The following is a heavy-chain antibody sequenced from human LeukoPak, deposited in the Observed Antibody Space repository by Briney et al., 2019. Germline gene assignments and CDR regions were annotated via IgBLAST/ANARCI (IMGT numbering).Heavy chain of an antibody. V-gene: IGHV3-21*01. D-gene: IGHD2-15*01. J-gene: IGHJ5*02. CDR1: GFSFNNYA. Sequence: GGSLRLSCVASGFSFNNYAMSWVRQAPGKGLEWVSSISGSSTYIYYADSVKGRFTISRDNAKNSLYLQMNSLRAEDTAVYYCARGCCSGGSCPTREKWFDPWGQGTLVTVSS. CDR2: ISGSSTYI. CDR3: ARGCCSGGSCPTREKWFDP.